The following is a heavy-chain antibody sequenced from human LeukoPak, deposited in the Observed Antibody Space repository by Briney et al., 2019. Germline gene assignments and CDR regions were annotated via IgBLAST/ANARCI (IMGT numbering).Heavy chain of an antibody. Sequence: GGSLRLSCAASGFTVSSNYMSWVRQAPGKGLEWVSVIYSGGSTYYADPVKGRFTISRDNSKNTLYLQMNSLRAEDTAVYYCAREPRRDYFDYWGQGTLVTVSS. CDR3: AREPRRDYFDY. CDR2: IYSGGST. J-gene: IGHJ4*02. D-gene: IGHD1-14*01. CDR1: GFTVSSNY. V-gene: IGHV3-53*01.